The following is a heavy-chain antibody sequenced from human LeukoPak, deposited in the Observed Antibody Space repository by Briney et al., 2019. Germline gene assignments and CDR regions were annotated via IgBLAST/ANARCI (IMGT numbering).Heavy chain of an antibody. V-gene: IGHV3-20*04. CDR2: INWNGGST. Sequence: PGGSLRLSCAASGFTFDDYGINWVRQAPGKGLEWVSGINWNGGSTGYADSVKGRFTISRDNAKNSLYLQMNSLGAEDTALYYCARGHYLDYYYYYMDVWGKGTTVTVSS. CDR3: ARGHYLDYYYYYMDV. J-gene: IGHJ6*03. CDR1: GFTFDDYG. D-gene: IGHD1-26*01.